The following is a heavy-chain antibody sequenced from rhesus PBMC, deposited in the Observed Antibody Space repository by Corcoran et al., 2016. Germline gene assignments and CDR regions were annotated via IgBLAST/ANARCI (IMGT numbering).Heavy chain of an antibody. CDR2: IYGSGSST. CDR1: GGSISSSY. J-gene: IGHJ4*01. Sequence: QLQLQESGPGLVKPSETLSVTCAVSGGSISSSYWSWIRQAPGKGLEWIVYIYGSGSSTNYHPSLKSRCTWSVETSKNQLSLKLSSVTAADTAVYYCARTKTGYSGSFHFDYWGQGVLVTVSS. D-gene: IGHD6-25*01. V-gene: IGHV4-169*01. CDR3: ARTKTGYSGSFHFDY.